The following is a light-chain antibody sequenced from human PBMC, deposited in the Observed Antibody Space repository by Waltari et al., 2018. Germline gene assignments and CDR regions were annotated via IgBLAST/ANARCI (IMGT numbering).Light chain of an antibody. CDR1: NIGSTS. J-gene: IGLJ2*01. Sequence: SDVLTQPPSVSLAPGKTARITCGENNIGSTSVHCYQQKPGQAPVLVIYYDTDRPSGIPERFSGSNSGSTATLTISRVEAGDEADYYCQVWDGSSDHVLFGGGTKLTVL. CDR3: QVWDGSSDHVL. CDR2: YDT. V-gene: IGLV3-21*04.